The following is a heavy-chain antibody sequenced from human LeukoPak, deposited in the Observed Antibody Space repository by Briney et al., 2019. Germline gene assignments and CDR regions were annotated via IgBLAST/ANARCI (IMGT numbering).Heavy chain of an antibody. CDR3: ARGRPYSYGSGQFDY. D-gene: IGHD3-10*01. CDR1: GFTVSSNY. Sequence: GGSLRLSCAASGFTVSSNYMSWVRQAPGKGLEWVSVIYSGGSTYHADSVKGRFTISRDNSKNTLYLQMNSLRAEDTAAYYCARGRPYSYGSGQFDYWGQGTLVTVSS. V-gene: IGHV3-53*01. J-gene: IGHJ4*02. CDR2: IYSGGST.